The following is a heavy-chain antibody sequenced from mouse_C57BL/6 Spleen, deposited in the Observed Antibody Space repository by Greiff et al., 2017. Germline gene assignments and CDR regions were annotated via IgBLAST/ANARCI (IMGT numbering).Heavy chain of an antibody. CDR1: GYAFTNYL. CDR2: INPGSGGT. D-gene: IGHD1-1*01. V-gene: IGHV1-54*01. Sequence: VKLMESGAELVRPGTSVKVSCKASGYAFTNYLIEWVKQRPGQGLEWIGVINPGSGGTNYNEKFKGKATLTADKSSSTAYMQLSSLTSEDSAVYFCAREDYYYGSTGAMDYWGQGTSVTVSS. CDR3: AREDYYYGSTGAMDY. J-gene: IGHJ4*01.